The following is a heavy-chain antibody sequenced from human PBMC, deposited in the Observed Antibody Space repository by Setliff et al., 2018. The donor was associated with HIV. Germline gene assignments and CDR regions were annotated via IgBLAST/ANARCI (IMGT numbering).Heavy chain of an antibody. D-gene: IGHD3-16*01. J-gene: IGHJ6*03. CDR2: MYYTGST. V-gene: IGHV4-39*01. Sequence: SETLSLTCTVSGGSTDSGSYYWAWIRQPPGKGLEWIGSMYYTGSTYYNPSLKSRVTISVDTSKNQFSLKLSSVTAADTAVYYCATLGVGHYYHYMDVWGKGTTVTVSS. CDR1: GGSTDSGSYY. CDR3: ATLGVGHYYHYMDV.